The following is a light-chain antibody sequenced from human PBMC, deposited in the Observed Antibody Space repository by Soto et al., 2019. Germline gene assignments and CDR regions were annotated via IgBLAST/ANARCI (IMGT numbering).Light chain of an antibody. CDR1: QAISSS. CDR3: QQFSGYPLT. CDR2: GAS. Sequence: DIQLTQSPSFSSASVGDRVIITCRASQAISSSLAWYQQKPGKAPKLLIFGASTLQSGVPSRFSGSGSGTEFTLTISSLQPEDFAIYYCQQFSGYPLTFGGGTKVESK. J-gene: IGKJ4*01. V-gene: IGKV1-9*01.